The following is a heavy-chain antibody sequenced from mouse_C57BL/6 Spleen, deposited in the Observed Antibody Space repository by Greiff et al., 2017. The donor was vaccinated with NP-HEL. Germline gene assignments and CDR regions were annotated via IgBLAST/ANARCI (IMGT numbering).Heavy chain of an antibody. V-gene: IGHV1-26*01. Sequence: EVQLQQSGPELVKPGASVKISCKASGYTFTDYYMNWVKQSHGKSLEWIGDINPNNGGTSYNQKFKGKATLTVDKSSSTAYMELRSLTSEDSAVYYCARRNYGSSCWYFDVWGTGTTVTVSS. CDR2: INPNNGGT. J-gene: IGHJ1*03. CDR1: GYTFTDYY. D-gene: IGHD1-1*01. CDR3: ARRNYGSSCWYFDV.